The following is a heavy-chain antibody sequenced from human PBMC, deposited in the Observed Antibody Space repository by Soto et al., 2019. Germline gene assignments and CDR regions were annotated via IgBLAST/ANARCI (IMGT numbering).Heavy chain of an antibody. CDR1: GVTFSSYA. CDR3: ASFGDCSSTSCYTIPWFDP. Sequence: GASVKVSCKASGVTFSSYAISWVRQAPGQGLEWMGGIIPIFGTANYAQKFQGRVTITADESTSTAYIELSSLRSEDTAVYYCASFGDCSSTSCYTIPWFDPWGQGTLVTVSS. J-gene: IGHJ5*02. CDR2: IIPIFGTA. D-gene: IGHD2-2*02. V-gene: IGHV1-69*13.